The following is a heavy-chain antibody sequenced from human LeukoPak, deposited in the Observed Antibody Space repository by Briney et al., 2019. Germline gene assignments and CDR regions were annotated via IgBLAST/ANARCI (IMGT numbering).Heavy chain of an antibody. D-gene: IGHD3-22*01. Sequence: GGSLRLSCVASGFAFRNNAMSWVRQAPGKGLEWVSLISDSGGSTNYADSAKGRFTISRDNSKNTLYLQMNTLRAEDTAIYYCASSYGSSAYYPFDYWGQGTLVTVSS. J-gene: IGHJ4*02. CDR1: GFAFRNNA. CDR3: ASSYGSSAYYPFDY. CDR2: ISDSGGST. V-gene: IGHV3-23*01.